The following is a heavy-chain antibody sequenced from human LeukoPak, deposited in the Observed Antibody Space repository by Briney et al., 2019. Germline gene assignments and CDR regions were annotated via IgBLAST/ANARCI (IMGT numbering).Heavy chain of an antibody. CDR3: TTDWLVVAKTFDAFDI. Sequence: PGGSLRLSCVASGFTVSSNYMSWVRQAPGKGLEWVSLTYSSGSTDYADSVKGRFTISRDNSKNTLYLQMNSLRPDDTAVYYCTTDWLVVAKTFDAFDIWGQGTMVTVSS. CDR2: TYSSGST. V-gene: IGHV3-53*01. D-gene: IGHD3-22*01. J-gene: IGHJ3*02. CDR1: GFTVSSNY.